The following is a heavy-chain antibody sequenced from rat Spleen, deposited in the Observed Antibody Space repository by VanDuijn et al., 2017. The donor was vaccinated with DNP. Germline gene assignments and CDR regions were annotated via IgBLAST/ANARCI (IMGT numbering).Heavy chain of an antibody. CDR2: ISGSGGST. Sequence: EVQLVESGGGLVQPGRSLKLSCAASGITFSNSGMHWIRQAPAKGLEWVATISGSGGSTYYRDSVKGRFTISRDNAQSTLDLQMNSLRSEDTATYYCAKGLYVYYGLRAMDAWGQGTSVTVSS. D-gene: IGHD1-6*01. CDR1: GITFSNSG. CDR3: AKGLYVYYGLRAMDA. J-gene: IGHJ4*01. V-gene: IGHV5-19*01.